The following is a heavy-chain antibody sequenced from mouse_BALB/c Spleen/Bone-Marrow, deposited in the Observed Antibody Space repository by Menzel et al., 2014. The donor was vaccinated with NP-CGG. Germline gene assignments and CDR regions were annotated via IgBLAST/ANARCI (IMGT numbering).Heavy chain of an antibody. CDR1: GYSITSGYY. Sequence: EVKLQESGPGLVKPSQSLSLTCSVTGYSITSGYYWNWIRQFPGNKLEWMGYISYDGSNNYNPSLKNRISITRDTSKNQFFLKLNSVTTEDTATYYCARVYGNYFFAYWGQGTLVTVPA. D-gene: IGHD2-10*02. CDR2: ISYDGSN. V-gene: IGHV3-6*02. J-gene: IGHJ3*01. CDR3: ARVYGNYFFAY.